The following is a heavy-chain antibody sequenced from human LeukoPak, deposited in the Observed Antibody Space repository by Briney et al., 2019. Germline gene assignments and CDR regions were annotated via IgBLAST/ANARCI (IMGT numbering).Heavy chain of an antibody. Sequence: GGSLRLPCAASGFTFSSYAMSWDRQAPGKGLEWVSAISGSGGSTYYADSVKGRFTISRDNSKNTLYLQMNSLRAEDTAVYYCAKDEGSSWYYYWGQGTLVTVSS. CDR3: AKDEGSSWYYY. J-gene: IGHJ4*02. CDR2: ISGSGGST. D-gene: IGHD6-13*01. V-gene: IGHV3-23*01. CDR1: GFTFSSYA.